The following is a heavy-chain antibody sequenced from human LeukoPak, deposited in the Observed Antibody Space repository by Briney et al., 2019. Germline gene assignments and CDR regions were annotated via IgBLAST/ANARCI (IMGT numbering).Heavy chain of an antibody. CDR3: ARDQKVNWNYGNRRGSSIAAFY. J-gene: IGHJ4*02. V-gene: IGHV1-18*01. Sequence: GASVKVSCKASGYTFTSYGISWVRQAPGQGLEWMGWISAYNGNTNYAQKLQGRVTMTTDTSTSTAYMELRSLRSDDTAVYYCARDQKVNWNYGNRRGSSIAAFYWGQGTLVTVSS. CDR2: ISAYNGNT. D-gene: IGHD1-7*01. CDR1: GYTFTSYG.